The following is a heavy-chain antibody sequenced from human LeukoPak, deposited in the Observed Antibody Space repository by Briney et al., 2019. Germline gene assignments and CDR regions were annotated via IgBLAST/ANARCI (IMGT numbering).Heavy chain of an antibody. Sequence: SGPTLVNPTQTLTLTCTFSGFSLSTSGVGVGWIRQPPGKALEWLALIYWNDDKRYSPSLKSRLTITKDTSKNQVVLTMTNMDPVDTATYYCAHGDIVVVPAAIPVYYFDYWGQGTLVTVSS. CDR1: GFSLSTSGVG. J-gene: IGHJ4*02. V-gene: IGHV2-5*01. CDR3: AHGDIVVVPAAIPVYYFDY. D-gene: IGHD2-2*02. CDR2: IYWNDDK.